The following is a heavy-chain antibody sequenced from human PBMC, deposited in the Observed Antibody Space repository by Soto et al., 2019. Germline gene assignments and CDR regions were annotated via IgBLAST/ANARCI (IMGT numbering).Heavy chain of an antibody. D-gene: IGHD3-10*01. CDR2: INHSGST. CDR3: ASTMVRGGRGGY. J-gene: IGHJ4*02. V-gene: IGHV4-34*01. CDR1: GGPFSGYY. Sequence: NPSETLSLTCAVYGGPFSGYYWSWIRQPPGKGLEWIGEINHSGSTNYNPSLKSRVTISVDTSKNQFSLKLSSVTAADTAVYYCASTMVRGGRGGYWGQGTLVTVS.